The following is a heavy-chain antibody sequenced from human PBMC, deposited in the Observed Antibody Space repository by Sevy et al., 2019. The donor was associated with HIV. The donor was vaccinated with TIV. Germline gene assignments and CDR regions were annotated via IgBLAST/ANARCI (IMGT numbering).Heavy chain of an antibody. D-gene: IGHD3-10*01. CDR3: ARGIYGSGSRLGLGY. Sequence: GSLRLSCAASGFTFSNAWMSWVRQAPGKGLEWVANMRQDGSEKYYVDSVKGRFTISRDNAKNSLYLQMNSLRAEDTAVYYCARGIYGSGSRLGLGYWGQGTLVTVSS. CDR2: MRQDGSEK. CDR1: GFTFSNAW. V-gene: IGHV3-7*01. J-gene: IGHJ4*02.